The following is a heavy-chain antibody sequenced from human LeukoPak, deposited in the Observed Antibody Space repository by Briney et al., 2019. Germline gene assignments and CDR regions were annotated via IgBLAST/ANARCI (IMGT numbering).Heavy chain of an antibody. J-gene: IGHJ5*02. V-gene: IGHV1-2*02. D-gene: IGHD3-9*01. CDR3: ARDRLAYYDILTGYQNWFDP. CDR2: INANSGGT. CDR1: GYTXTGYY. Sequence: ASVKVSCKASGYTXTGYYMHWVRQAPGQGLEWMGWINANSGGTNYAQKSQGRVTMTRDTSISTAYMELSRLRSDDTAVYYCARDRLAYYDILTGYQNWFDPWGQGTLVTVSS.